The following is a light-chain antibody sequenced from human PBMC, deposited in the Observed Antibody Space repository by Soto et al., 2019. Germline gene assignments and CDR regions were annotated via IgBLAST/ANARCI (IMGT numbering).Light chain of an antibody. CDR2: GNS. CDR3: QSYDSSLSAL. Sequence: QSVLTQPPSVSGAPGQRVTISCTGSSSNIGAGYDVHWYQQLPGTAPKLLIYGNSNRPSGVPDRLSGSKSGTSASLAITGLAAEDEADYYGQSYDSSLSALFGGGTKLTVL. V-gene: IGLV1-40*01. J-gene: IGLJ3*02. CDR1: SSNIGAGYD.